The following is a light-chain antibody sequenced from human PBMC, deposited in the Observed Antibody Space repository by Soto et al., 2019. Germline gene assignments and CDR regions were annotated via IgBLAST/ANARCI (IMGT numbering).Light chain of an antibody. Sequence: EIVMTQSPATLSVSPGERATLSCRASQSVSSNLAWYQQKPGQAPRLLIYGTSSRATGIPARFSGSGSGTEFTLTISGLQSEDFAVYYCQHYNNWPRTFGQGTKVDIK. J-gene: IGKJ1*01. CDR3: QHYNNWPRT. V-gene: IGKV3-15*01. CDR2: GTS. CDR1: QSVSSN.